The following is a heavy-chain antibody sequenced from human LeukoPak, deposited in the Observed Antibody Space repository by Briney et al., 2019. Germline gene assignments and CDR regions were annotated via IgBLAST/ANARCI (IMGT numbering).Heavy chain of an antibody. V-gene: IGHV3-7*01. CDR1: GFTSSVYW. J-gene: IGHJ6*03. CDR2: IKQDGSEK. D-gene: IGHD2-2*01. CDR3: AKAENYCTSTTCYYYYMDV. Sequence: GGSLRLSCVASGFTSSVYWMSWVRQAPGMGLEWVANIKQDGSEKYYPDSVKGRFTISRDNSKNTLYLQMNSLRAEDTAVYYCAKAENYCTSTTCYYYYMDVWGKGTTVTVSS.